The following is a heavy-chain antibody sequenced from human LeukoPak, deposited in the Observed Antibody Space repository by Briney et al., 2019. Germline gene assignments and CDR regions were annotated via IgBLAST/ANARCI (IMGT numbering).Heavy chain of an antibody. J-gene: IGHJ4*02. Sequence: ASVKVSCKASGYTFTSYGISWVRQAPGQGLEWMGWISAYNGNTNFAQKLQGRLTMTTDTSTSTAYMELRSLRSDDTAVYYCGRSFCSSPPCFFPEFGGQGPLVTVSS. CDR3: GRSFCSSPPCFFPEF. V-gene: IGHV1-18*01. CDR1: GYTFTSYG. CDR2: ISAYNGNT. D-gene: IGHD2-2*01.